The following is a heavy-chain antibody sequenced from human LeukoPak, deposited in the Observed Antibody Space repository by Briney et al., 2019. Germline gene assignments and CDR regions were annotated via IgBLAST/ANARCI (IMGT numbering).Heavy chain of an antibody. CDR1: GGSISSYY. V-gene: IGHV4-59*08. D-gene: IGHD6-13*01. Sequence: SETLSLTCTVSGGSISSYYWSWIRQPPGKGLEWIRYIYYSGSTNYNPSLKSRVTISVDTSKNQFSLKLSSVTAADTAVYYCARLPIAAAGYYFDYWGQGTLVTVSS. CDR2: IYYSGST. J-gene: IGHJ4*02. CDR3: ARLPIAAAGYYFDY.